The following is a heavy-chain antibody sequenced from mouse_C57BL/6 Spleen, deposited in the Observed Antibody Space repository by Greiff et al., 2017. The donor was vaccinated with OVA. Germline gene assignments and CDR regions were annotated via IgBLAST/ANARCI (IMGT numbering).Heavy chain of an antibody. CDR2: IRLKSDNYAT. CDR1: GFTFSNYW. V-gene: IGHV6-3*01. D-gene: IGHD1-2*01. CDR3: TGKRLFAY. Sequence: DVKLVESGGGLVQPGGSLKLSCVASGFTFSNYWMNWVRQSPEKGLEWVAQIRLKSDNYATHYAESVKGRFTISRDDSKSSVYLQMNNLRAEDTGIYYCTGKRLFAYWGQGTLVTVSA. J-gene: IGHJ3*01.